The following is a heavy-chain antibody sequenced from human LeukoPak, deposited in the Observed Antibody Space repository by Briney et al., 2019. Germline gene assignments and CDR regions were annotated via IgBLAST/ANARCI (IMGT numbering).Heavy chain of an antibody. CDR1: EFTFSSYS. J-gene: IGHJ5*02. Sequence: SGGSLRLSCAASEFTFSSYSMNWVRQAPGKGLEWVSYISSSSSTIYYADSVKGRFTISRDNAKNSLYLQMNSLRAEDTAVYYCARTPDYALNWFDPWGQGTLVTVSS. CDR3: ARTPDYALNWFDP. V-gene: IGHV3-48*01. D-gene: IGHD4-17*01. CDR2: ISSSSSTI.